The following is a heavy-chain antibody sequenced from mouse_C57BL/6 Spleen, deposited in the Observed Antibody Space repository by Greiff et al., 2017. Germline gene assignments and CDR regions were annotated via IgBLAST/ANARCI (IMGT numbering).Heavy chain of an antibody. CDR3: ARKGTTVRDYAMDY. V-gene: IGHV2-2*01. Sequence: QVQLKESGPGLVQPSQSLSITCTVSGFSLTSYGVHWVRQSPGKGLEWLGVIWSGGSTDYNAAFISRLSISKDNSKSQVFFKMNSLQADDTAIYDCARKGTTVRDYAMDYWGQGTSVTVSS. D-gene: IGHD1-1*01. CDR2: IWSGGST. J-gene: IGHJ4*01. CDR1: GFSLTSYG.